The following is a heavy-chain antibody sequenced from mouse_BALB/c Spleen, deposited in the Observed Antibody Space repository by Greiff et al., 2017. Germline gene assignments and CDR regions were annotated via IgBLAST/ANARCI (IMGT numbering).Heavy chain of an antibody. V-gene: IGHV1-14*01. J-gene: IGHJ2*01. Sequence: EVKLMESGPELVKPGASVKMSCKASGYTFTSYVMHWVKQKPGQGLEWIGYINPYNDGTKYNEKFKGKATLTSDKSSSTAYMELARLTSEDSAIYYCARGGSTATGPFDYWGQGTTLTVSS. CDR2: INPYNDGT. CDR1: GYTFTSYV. D-gene: IGHD1-2*01. CDR3: ARGGSTATGPFDY.